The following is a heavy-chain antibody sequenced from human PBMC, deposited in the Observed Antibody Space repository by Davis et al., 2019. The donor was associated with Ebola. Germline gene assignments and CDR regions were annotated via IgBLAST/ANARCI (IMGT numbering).Heavy chain of an antibody. CDR2: IYISVTT. V-gene: IGHV4-4*07. D-gene: IGHD5-24*01. J-gene: IGHJ4*02. CDR1: GGSISSYY. CDR3: ARTERRLERFDY. Sequence: MPSETLSLTCTVSGGSISSYYWSWIRQPAGKGLEWIGRIYISVTTNYNPSLKSRVTMSVDTSKNQFSLKLSSVTAADTAVYYCARTERRLERFDYWGQGTLVTVSS.